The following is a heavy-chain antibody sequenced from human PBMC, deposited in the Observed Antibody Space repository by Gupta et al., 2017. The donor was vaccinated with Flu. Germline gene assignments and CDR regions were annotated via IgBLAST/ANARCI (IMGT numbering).Heavy chain of an antibody. V-gene: IGHV2-5*01. Sequence: GWLRQPHGKALEWLALIYWNDDERYSTSLRNRLTITRDTSKNQVVLTMNNMGPGDTATYYCAHTPLYSSGSCYSRMDVWGQGTTVTVSS. D-gene: IGHD2-15*01. CDR3: AHTPLYSSGSCYSRMDV. J-gene: IGHJ6*02. CDR2: IYWNDDE.